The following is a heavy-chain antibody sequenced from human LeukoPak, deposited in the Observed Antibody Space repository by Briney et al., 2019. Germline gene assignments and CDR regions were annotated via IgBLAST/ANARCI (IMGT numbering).Heavy chain of an antibody. CDR2: ISAYNGNT. V-gene: IGHV1-18*01. J-gene: IGHJ4*02. D-gene: IGHD3-16*02. CDR1: GGTFSSYA. Sequence: RASVKVSCKASGGTFSSYAISWVRQAPGQGLEWMGWISAYNGNTNYAQKLQGRVTMTTDTSTSTAYMELRSLRSDDTAVYYCARGGDYVWGSYRRPPLFDYWGQGTLVTVSS. CDR3: ARGGDYVWGSYRRPPLFDY.